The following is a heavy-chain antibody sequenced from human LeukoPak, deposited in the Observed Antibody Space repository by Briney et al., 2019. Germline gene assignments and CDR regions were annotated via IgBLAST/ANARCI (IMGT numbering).Heavy chain of an antibody. Sequence: ASVKVSCKASGGTFSSYAISWVRQAPGQGLEWMGRIIPILGIANYAQKFQGRVTITADKSTSTAYMELSSLRSEDTAVYYCTRRGGYSYGYDYWGQGILVTVSS. J-gene: IGHJ4*02. D-gene: IGHD5-18*01. V-gene: IGHV1-69*04. CDR2: IIPILGIA. CDR3: TRRGGYSYGYDY. CDR1: GGTFSSYA.